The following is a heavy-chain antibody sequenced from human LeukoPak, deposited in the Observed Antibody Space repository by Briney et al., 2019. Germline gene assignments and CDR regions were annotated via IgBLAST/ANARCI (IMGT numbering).Heavy chain of an antibody. Sequence: PSETLSLTCAVYGGSFSGYYWSWIRQPPGKGLEWIGEINHSGSTNYNPSLKSRVTISVDTSKNQFSLKLSSVTAADTAVYYCARVGIAAAGTVLWGQGTLVTVSS. D-gene: IGHD6-13*01. CDR1: GGSFSGYY. V-gene: IGHV4-34*01. CDR2: INHSGST. CDR3: ARVGIAAAGTVL. J-gene: IGHJ4*02.